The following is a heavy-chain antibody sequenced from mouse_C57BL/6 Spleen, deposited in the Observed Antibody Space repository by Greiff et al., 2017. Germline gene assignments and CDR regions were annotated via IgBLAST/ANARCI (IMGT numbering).Heavy chain of an antibody. CDR1: GYTFTSYG. CDR2: IYPGSGST. D-gene: IGHD2-1*01. J-gene: IGHJ4*01. CDR3: ARSGNYAESAMDY. Sequence: QVQLQQPGAELVKPGASVKMSCKASGYTFTSYGITWVKQRPGQGLEWIGDIYPGSGSTNYNEKFKSKATLTVDTSSSTAYMQLSSLTSEDSAVYYCARSGNYAESAMDYWGQGTSVTVSS. V-gene: IGHV1-55*01.